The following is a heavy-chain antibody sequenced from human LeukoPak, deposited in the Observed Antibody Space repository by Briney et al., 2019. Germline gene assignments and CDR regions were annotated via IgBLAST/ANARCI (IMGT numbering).Heavy chain of an antibody. CDR1: GGSISSSSYY. Sequence: KPSETLSLTCTVSGGSISSSSYYWGWIRQPPGKGLEWIGSIYYSGSTYYNPSLKSRVTISVDTSKNQFSLKLSSVTAADTAVYYCARFGSVAGTSYWGQGTLVTVSS. V-gene: IGHV4-39*01. J-gene: IGHJ4*02. CDR3: ARFGSVAGTSY. CDR2: IYYSGST. D-gene: IGHD6-19*01.